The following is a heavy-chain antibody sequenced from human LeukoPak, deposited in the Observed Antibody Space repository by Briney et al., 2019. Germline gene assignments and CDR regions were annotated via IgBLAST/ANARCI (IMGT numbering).Heavy chain of an antibody. CDR1: GFTFSTYM. V-gene: IGHV3-48*01. CDR3: VRELAY. J-gene: IGHJ4*02. CDR2: ISSDGGAI. Sequence: GGSLRLSCAVSGFTFSTYMMNWVRQAPGKGLEWLSYISSDGGAIYYADSVKGRCTISRDNAQQSLFQQMNSLRAEDTAVYFCVRELAYWGQGALVTVSS.